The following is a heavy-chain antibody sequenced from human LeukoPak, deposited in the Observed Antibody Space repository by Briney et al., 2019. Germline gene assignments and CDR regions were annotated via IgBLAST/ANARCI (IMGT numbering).Heavy chain of an antibody. D-gene: IGHD3-9*01. CDR1: GFKFTEYA. V-gene: IGHV3-33*06. CDR2: VWFDGSYE. J-gene: IGHJ4*02. Sequence: PGGSLRLSCVASGFKFTEYAIHWVRAVPGRGLERVAGVWFDGSYELYAASVKGRFTISRDDSRSTVNLQMESLRAEDTAVYYCAKHIMTGTWSFDSWGQGTLVTVSS. CDR3: AKHIMTGTWSFDS.